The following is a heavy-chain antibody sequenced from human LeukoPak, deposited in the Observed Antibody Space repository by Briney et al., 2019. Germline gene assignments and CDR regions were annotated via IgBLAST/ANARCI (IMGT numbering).Heavy chain of an antibody. CDR1: GFTVSSNY. CDR2: IYSDGST. J-gene: IGHJ4*02. V-gene: IGHV3-53*01. Sequence: GGSLGLSCAASGFTVSSNYMSWVRQAPGKGLEWVSVIYSDGSTYYADSVKGRFTISRDNSKNTLYLQMNSLRAEDTAVYYCARMSTSYYYDSSGQTYYFDYWGQGTLVTVSS. D-gene: IGHD3-22*01. CDR3: ARMSTSYYYDSSGQTYYFDY.